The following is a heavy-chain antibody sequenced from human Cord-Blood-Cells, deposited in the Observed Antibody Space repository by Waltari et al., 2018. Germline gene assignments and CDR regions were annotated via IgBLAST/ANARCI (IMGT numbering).Heavy chain of an antibody. CDR3: ARSGSIAARPFDY. V-gene: IGHV4-34*01. CDR1: GGSFRGYY. J-gene: IGHJ4*02. Sequence: QVQLQQWAAGLLKPSEPLSLTCAVYGGSFRGYYCTWIRQPPGKGLEWIGEINHSGSTNYNPSLKSRVTISVDTSKNQFSLKLSSVTAADTAVYYCARSGSIAARPFDYWGQGTLVTVSS. D-gene: IGHD6-6*01. CDR2: INHSGST.